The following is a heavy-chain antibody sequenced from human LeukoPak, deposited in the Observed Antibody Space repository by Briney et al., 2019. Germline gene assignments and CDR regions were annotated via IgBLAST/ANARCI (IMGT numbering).Heavy chain of an antibody. D-gene: IGHD2-8*01. V-gene: IGHV1-2*02. CDR3: ARLGVEDY. CDR1: GYTFTGKY. CDR2: INPNSGGT. Sequence: ASVKVPCKASGYTFTGKYMYWVGQAPGQGLEWMGWINPNSGGTNNAQKFQGRVTMTRDTSISTAYMEVSRLRYDDTAVYYCARLGVEDYWGQGTLVTVSS. J-gene: IGHJ4*02.